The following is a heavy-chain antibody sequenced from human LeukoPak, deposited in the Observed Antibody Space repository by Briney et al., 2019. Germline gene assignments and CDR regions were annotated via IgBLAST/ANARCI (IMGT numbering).Heavy chain of an antibody. J-gene: IGHJ1*01. V-gene: IGHV5-51*01. CDR1: GYSFTTHW. Sequence: GESLKISCKGSGYSFTTHWIGWVRQMPGKGLEWMGVIYPGGSDTRYSPSFQGQVTISVDKSNSTAYLQWSSLKASDTAMYYCARRDYTSGRTYFHHWGQGTLVTVSS. CDR2: IYPGGSDT. CDR3: ARRDYTSGRTYFHH. D-gene: IGHD6-19*01.